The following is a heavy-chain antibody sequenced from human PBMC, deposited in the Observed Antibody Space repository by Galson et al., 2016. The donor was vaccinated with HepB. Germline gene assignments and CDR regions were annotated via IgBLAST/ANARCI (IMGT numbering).Heavy chain of an antibody. CDR2: INAGNGDT. D-gene: IGHD3-22*01. Sequence: SVKVSCKASGYTFTTYAMHWVRQAPGQRLEWMGWINAGNGDTKYSQKFQGRVTLTRDTSASTAYMELSSLKAEDTAAYYCASPTYYYDSSGYVPFDYWGQGTLVTVSS. CDR3: ASPTYYYDSSGYVPFDY. J-gene: IGHJ4*02. CDR1: GYTFTTYA. V-gene: IGHV1-3*01.